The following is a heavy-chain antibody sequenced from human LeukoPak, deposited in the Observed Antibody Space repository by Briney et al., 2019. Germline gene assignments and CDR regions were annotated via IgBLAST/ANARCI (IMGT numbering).Heavy chain of an antibody. J-gene: IGHJ4*02. CDR2: ISSSSNYI. CDR3: ARDRITIFGVVES. CDR1: GFSFSSYW. V-gene: IGHV3-21*01. Sequence: GGSLRLSCAASGFSFSSYWMNWVRQAPGKGLAWVSSISSSSNYIYYADSVKGRFTISRDNAKNSLYLQMNSLRAEDTAVYYCARDRITIFGVVESWGQGTLVTVSS. D-gene: IGHD3-3*01.